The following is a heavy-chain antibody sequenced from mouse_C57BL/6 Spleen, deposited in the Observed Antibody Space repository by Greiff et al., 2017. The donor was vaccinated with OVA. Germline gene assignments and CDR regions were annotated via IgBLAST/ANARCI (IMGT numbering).Heavy chain of an antibody. J-gene: IGHJ4*01. V-gene: IGHV1-39*01. Sequence: VQLQQSGPELVKPGASVKISCKASGYSFTDYNMNWVKQSNGKSLEWIGVINPNYGTTSYNQKFKGKATLTVDQSSSTAYMKLNSLTSEDSAVYYCARSDSYGSSSYYYAMDYWGQGTSVTVSS. CDR1: GYSFTDYN. CDR3: ARSDSYGSSSYYYAMDY. D-gene: IGHD1-1*01. CDR2: INPNYGTT.